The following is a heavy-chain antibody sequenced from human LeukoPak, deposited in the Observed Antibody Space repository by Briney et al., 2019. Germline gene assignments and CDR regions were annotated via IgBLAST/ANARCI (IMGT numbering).Heavy chain of an antibody. J-gene: IGHJ4*02. CDR2: VNPNSGGT. CDR1: GYTFTVYY. V-gene: IGHV1-2*02. Sequence: ASVEVSCQASGYTFTVYYMQWVGQAPGQGVEWMGWVNPNSGGTNYAQKFQGRVTMTRDTSISTAYMELSRLRSDDTAVYYCARVGGDYAFLYYFDYWGQGTLVTVSS. D-gene: IGHD4-17*01. CDR3: ARVGGDYAFLYYFDY.